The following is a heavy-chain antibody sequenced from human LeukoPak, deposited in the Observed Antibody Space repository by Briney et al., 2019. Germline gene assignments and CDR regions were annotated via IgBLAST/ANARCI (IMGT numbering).Heavy chain of an antibody. CDR2: INGDGGEI. V-gene: IGHV3-7*01. CDR3: AELGITMIGGV. CDR1: GFTFSSSW. D-gene: IGHD3-10*02. J-gene: IGHJ6*04. Sequence: GGSLRLSCAASGFTFSSSWMTWVRQAPGKGLEWVASINGDGGEIHYVDSVKGRFTISRDNAKNSLYLQMNSLTAEDTAVYYCAELGITMIGGVWGKGTTVTISS.